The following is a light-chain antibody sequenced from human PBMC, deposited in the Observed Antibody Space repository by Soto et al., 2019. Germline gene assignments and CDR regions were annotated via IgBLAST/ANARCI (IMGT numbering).Light chain of an antibody. Sequence: DIQLTQSPSSLSASIGDRVTITCRASQSISTYLNWYQQKPGKAPNLLIYSASSLQSGVPSRFSGSGSGTDFTLTISSLQPEDFATYYCQHSYTTPRTFGQGTKVEIK. J-gene: IGKJ1*01. CDR3: QHSYTTPRT. CDR2: SAS. CDR1: QSISTY. V-gene: IGKV1-39*01.